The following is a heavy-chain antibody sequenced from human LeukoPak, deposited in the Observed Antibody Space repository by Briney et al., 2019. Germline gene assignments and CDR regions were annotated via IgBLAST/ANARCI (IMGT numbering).Heavy chain of an antibody. Sequence: GSLRLSCAASGFNFIDYSMNWVRQAPGKGLEWISYIGISSGNTKYADSVKGRFTISRDKARTSLYLQMNSLRVEDTAVYYCARDHRYAFDNWGHGTLVTVSS. CDR3: ARDHRYAFDN. D-gene: IGHD5-12*01. CDR2: IGISSGNT. J-gene: IGHJ4*01. CDR1: GFNFIDYS. V-gene: IGHV3-48*01.